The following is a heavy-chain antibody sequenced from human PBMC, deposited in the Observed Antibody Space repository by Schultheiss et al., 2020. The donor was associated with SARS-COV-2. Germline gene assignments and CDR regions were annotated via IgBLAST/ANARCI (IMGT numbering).Heavy chain of an antibody. Sequence: GGSLRLSCAASGFIFSSYAMHWVRQAPGKGLEWVGIIYYDGINKYYGDSVKGRFTISRDNSKNTLYLHMNSLRVEDTGLYYCARGSPLDWYFDLWGRGTLVTVSS. V-gene: IGHV3-30-3*01. J-gene: IGHJ2*01. CDR2: IYYDGINK. CDR1: GFIFSSYA. CDR3: ARGSPLDWYFDL.